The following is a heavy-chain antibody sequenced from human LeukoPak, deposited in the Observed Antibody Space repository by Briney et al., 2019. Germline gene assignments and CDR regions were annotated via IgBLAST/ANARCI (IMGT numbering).Heavy chain of an antibody. D-gene: IGHD3-22*01. Sequence: KAGGSLRLSCTASGFTFGDYAMSWFRQAPGKGLEWVGFIRSKAYGGTTEYAASVKGRFTISRDDSKSIAYLQMNSLKTEDTAVYYCTRTADNYYDSSGYPDFWGQGTLVTVSS. CDR2: IRSKAYGGTT. CDR3: TRTADNYYDSSGYPDF. J-gene: IGHJ4*02. V-gene: IGHV3-49*05. CDR1: GFTFGDYA.